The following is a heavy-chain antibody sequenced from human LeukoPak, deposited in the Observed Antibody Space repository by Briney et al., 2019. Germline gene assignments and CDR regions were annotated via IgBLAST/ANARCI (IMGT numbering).Heavy chain of an antibody. Sequence: ASVKVSCNASGGTFSNNAISWVRQAPGQGLEWMGGIIPLFRTANYAQKFQVRVTITADESTSTVYMELSSLKSDDTAVYYCTRVPPPYGDVFIEAWGQGTLVTVSS. CDR3: TRVPPPYGDVFIEA. V-gene: IGHV1-69*01. CDR2: IIPLFRTA. J-gene: IGHJ5*02. D-gene: IGHD5-24*01. CDR1: GGTFSNNA.